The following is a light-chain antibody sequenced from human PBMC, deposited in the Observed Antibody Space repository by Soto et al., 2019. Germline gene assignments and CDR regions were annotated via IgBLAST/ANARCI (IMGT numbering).Light chain of an antibody. J-gene: IGKJ1*01. V-gene: IGKV1-12*01. CDR1: QGISSW. CDR3: HQYTRDPLT. CDR2: AAS. Sequence: DIQMSQSPSSVCASVGAXVTITXRATQGISSWLDWDQQKPGQAPKXXIYAASSLQRGGPSRFSGSRSVTDFTLSSSDLQPEAFATYSCHQYTRDPLTFGQGTNVEIK.